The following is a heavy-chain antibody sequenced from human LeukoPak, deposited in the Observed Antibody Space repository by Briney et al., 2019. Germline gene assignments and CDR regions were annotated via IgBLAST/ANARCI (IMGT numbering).Heavy chain of an antibody. Sequence: PSETLSLTCTVSGGSISSYYWHWIRQPPRKGLEWIGYVSYSGNTNYNPSLESRLTISRDTSKNQFFLKLSSVTAADTAVYYCARFSDSDDSRVMNYFDYWGQGILVTVSS. CDR2: VSYSGNT. CDR3: ARFSDSDDSRVMNYFDY. V-gene: IGHV4-59*01. J-gene: IGHJ4*02. D-gene: IGHD5-18*01. CDR1: GGSISSYY.